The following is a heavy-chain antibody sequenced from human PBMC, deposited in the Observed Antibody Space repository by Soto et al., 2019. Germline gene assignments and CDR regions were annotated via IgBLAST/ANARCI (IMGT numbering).Heavy chain of an antibody. CDR3: ARGSSSSGFFDY. CDR1: GVTFSSYA. J-gene: IGHJ4*02. CDR2: IIPIFGTA. Sequence: SVKVSCKASGVTFSSYAISWVRQAPGQGLEWMGGIIPIFGTANYAQKFQGRVTITADESTSTAYMELSSLRSEDTAVYYCARGSSSSGFFDYWGQGTLVTVSS. V-gene: IGHV1-69*13. D-gene: IGHD6-6*01.